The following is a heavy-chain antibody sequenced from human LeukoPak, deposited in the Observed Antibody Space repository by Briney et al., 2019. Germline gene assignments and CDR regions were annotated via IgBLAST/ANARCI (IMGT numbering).Heavy chain of an antibody. CDR1: GYTFTSYG. V-gene: IGHV1-18*01. CDR2: ISAYNGNT. D-gene: IGHD3-22*01. Sequence: GASVKVSCKASGYTFTSYGISWVRQAPGQGLEWMGWISAYNGNTNYAQKLQGRVTMTTDTSTSTAYMELRSLRSDDTAVYYCAGGKTYYYDSSGYLSAFDIWGQGTMVTVSS. CDR3: AGGKTYYYDSSGYLSAFDI. J-gene: IGHJ3*02.